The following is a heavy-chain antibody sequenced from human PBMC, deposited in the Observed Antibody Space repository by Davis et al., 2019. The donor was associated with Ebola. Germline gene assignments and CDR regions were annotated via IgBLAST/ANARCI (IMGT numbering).Heavy chain of an antibody. CDR1: GGTFSSYA. CDR3: ARGKHYYGSGSPSQGFDP. J-gene: IGHJ5*02. V-gene: IGHV1-69*13. Sequence: SVKVSCKASGGTFSSYAISWVRQAPGQGLEWMGGIIPIFGTANYAQKFQGRVTITADESTSTAYMELNSLRSEDTAVYYCARGKHYYGSGSPSQGFDPWGQGTLVTVSS. CDR2: IIPIFGTA. D-gene: IGHD3-10*01.